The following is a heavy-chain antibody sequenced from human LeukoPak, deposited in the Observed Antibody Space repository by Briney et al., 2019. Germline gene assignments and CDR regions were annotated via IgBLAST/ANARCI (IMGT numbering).Heavy chain of an antibody. D-gene: IGHD1-26*01. CDR2: ISYDGSNK. Sequence: GRSLRLSCAASGFTFSSYAMHWVRQAPGKGLEWVAVISYDGSNKYYADSVKGRFTISRDNSKNTLYLQMNSLRAEDTAVYYCAKSIMGVGATQNAFDIWGQGTMVTVSS. CDR1: GFTFSSYA. CDR3: AKSIMGVGATQNAFDI. V-gene: IGHV3-30-3*02. J-gene: IGHJ3*02.